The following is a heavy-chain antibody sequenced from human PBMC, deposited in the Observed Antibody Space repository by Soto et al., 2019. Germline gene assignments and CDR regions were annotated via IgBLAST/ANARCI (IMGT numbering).Heavy chain of an antibody. D-gene: IGHD5-12*01. CDR1: GYTFTSYY. CDR3: ARDRPTILDY. V-gene: IGHV1-46*01. CDR2: INPSGGST. J-gene: IGHJ4*02. Sequence: ASLKVSCEASGYTFTSYYMHWVRQAPGQGLEWMEIINPSGGSTSYAQKFQGRVTMTRDTSTSTVYMELSSLRSEDTAVYYCARDRPTILDYWGQGTLVTVSS.